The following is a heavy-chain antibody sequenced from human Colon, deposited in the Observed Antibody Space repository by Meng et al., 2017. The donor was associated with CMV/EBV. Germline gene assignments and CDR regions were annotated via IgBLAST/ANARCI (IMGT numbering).Heavy chain of an antibody. Sequence: SDTLSLTCAVYGGSFSGYYWSWIRQPPGKGLEWIGEINHSGSTNYNPSLKSRVTISVDTSKNQFSLKLSSVTAADTAVYYCARGRYHLWYFDYWGQGTLVTVSS. J-gene: IGHJ4*02. CDR1: GGSFSGYY. D-gene: IGHD2-2*01. CDR3: ARGRYHLWYFDY. CDR2: INHSGST. V-gene: IGHV4-34*01.